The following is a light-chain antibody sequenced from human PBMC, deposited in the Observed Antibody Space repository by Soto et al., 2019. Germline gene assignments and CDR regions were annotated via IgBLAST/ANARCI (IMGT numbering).Light chain of an antibody. CDR3: QHYNSYSEA. CDR1: QSISSW. Sequence: VQMTKTHSTLSASVGGRVTITCRASQSISSWLAWYQQKPGKAPKLLINKASSLESGVPSRFSGSGSGTEFTLTISSLQPDDFATYDCQHYNSYSEAFGQGTKVDI. V-gene: IGKV1-5*03. J-gene: IGKJ1*01. CDR2: KAS.